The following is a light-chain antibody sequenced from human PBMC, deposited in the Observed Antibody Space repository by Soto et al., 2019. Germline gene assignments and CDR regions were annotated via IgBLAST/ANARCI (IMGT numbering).Light chain of an antibody. V-gene: IGKV3-15*01. CDR3: QQYNNWPYT. Sequence: EIVMTQSPATLSVSPGERATLSCRASQTISKNLAWYQQKPGQAPSLLIYGASTGATGIPARFSGSGSGTEFTLTISSLQSEDFAVYYCQQYNNWPYTFGQGTKVEIK. CDR2: GAS. J-gene: IGKJ2*01. CDR1: QTISKN.